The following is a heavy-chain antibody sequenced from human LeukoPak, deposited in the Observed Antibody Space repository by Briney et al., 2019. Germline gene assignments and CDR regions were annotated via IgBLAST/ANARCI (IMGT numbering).Heavy chain of an antibody. D-gene: IGHD3-22*01. V-gene: IGHV1-46*01. CDR1: GYTFTSYY. J-gene: IGHJ3*02. CDR3: ARTYYYDSSGYPDAFDI. Sequence: ASVKVSCKASGYTFTSYYMHWVRQAPGQGLEWVGIINPSGGSTSYAQKFQGRVTMTRDMSTSTVYMELSSLRSEDTAVYYCARTYYYDSSGYPDAFDIWGQGTMVTVSS. CDR2: INPSGGST.